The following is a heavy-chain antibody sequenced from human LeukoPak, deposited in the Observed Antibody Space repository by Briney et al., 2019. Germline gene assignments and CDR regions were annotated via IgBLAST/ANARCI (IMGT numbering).Heavy chain of an antibody. CDR3: ARRNAFDI. Sequence: SETLSLTCTVSGGSISNYYWSWIRQPPGKGLEWVGYIYYSGNTNYNPSLKSRVTISVDTSKNQFSLKLSSVTAADTAVYYCARRNAFDIWGQGTMVTVSS. CDR1: GGSISNYY. J-gene: IGHJ3*02. CDR2: IYYSGNT. V-gene: IGHV4-59*12.